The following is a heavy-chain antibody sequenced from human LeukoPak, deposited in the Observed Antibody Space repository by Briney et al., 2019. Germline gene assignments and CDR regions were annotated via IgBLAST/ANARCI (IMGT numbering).Heavy chain of an antibody. CDR2: IYYSGST. J-gene: IGHJ6*02. CDR3: ARVGGSGSYYYAMDV. Sequence: SETLSLTCTVSAVFISSYYWSWIRQPPGKGLEWIGYIYYSGSTNYNPSLKSRVTISVDTSKNQFSLKLSSVTAADTAVYYCARVGGSGSYYYAMDVWGQGTTVTVSS. D-gene: IGHD3-10*01. V-gene: IGHV4-59*01. CDR1: AVFISSYY.